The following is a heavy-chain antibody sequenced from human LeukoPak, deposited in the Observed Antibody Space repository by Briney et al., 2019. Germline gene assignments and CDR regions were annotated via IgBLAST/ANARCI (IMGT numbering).Heavy chain of an antibody. CDR1: GFTVSSNY. CDR2: IYSGGST. D-gene: IGHD4-17*01. V-gene: IGHV3-66*01. J-gene: IGHJ4*02. Sequence: GGSLRLSCAASGFTVSSNYMSWVRQAPGKGLEWVSVIYSGGSTYYADSVKGRFTISRDNSKNTLYLQMNSLRAEDTAVYYCARGPLTTPLAYSGQGTLVTVSS. CDR3: ARGPLTTPLAY.